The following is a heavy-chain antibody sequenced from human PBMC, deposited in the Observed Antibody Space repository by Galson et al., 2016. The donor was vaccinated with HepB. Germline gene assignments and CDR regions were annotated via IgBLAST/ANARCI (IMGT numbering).Heavy chain of an antibody. CDR1: GGSITSGGYY. Sequence: SETLSLTCTVSGGSITSGGYYWTWIRQSPGRGLEWIGEISHSGDTIYSPSLKSRVTMSVDTSKNQFSLMLDSVTAADTALYYCARGRRWQQSDKGSYLFYWGQGTLVTVSS. J-gene: IGHJ4*02. V-gene: IGHV4-61*08. CDR2: ISHSGDT. CDR3: ARGRRWQQSDKGSYLFY. D-gene: IGHD5-24*01.